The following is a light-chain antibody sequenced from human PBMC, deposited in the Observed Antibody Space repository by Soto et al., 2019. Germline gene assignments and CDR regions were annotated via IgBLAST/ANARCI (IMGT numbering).Light chain of an antibody. Sequence: DIQMTQSPSTLSASVGDRVIITCRASQSISSWLAWYQQKPGKAPKLLIYDASSLESGVPSRFSGSGSGTEFTLTISSLQPDDFATYYCQQYNSYSVFGQGTKVEIK. CDR3: QQYNSYSV. CDR2: DAS. V-gene: IGKV1-5*01. J-gene: IGKJ1*01. CDR1: QSISSW.